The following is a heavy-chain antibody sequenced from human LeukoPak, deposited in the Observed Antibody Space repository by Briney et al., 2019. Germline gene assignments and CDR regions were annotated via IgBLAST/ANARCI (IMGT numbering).Heavy chain of an antibody. V-gene: IGHV1-2*02. CDR1: GYTFTGYY. CDR3: ARDFNYYGSGSFPDY. J-gene: IGHJ4*02. D-gene: IGHD3-10*01. Sequence: ASVKVSCKASGYTFTGYYMHWVRRAPGQGLEWMGWINPNSGGTNYAQKFQRRVTMTRDTSISTAYMELSRLRSDDTAVYYCARDFNYYGSGSFPDYWGQGTLVTVSS. CDR2: INPNSGGT.